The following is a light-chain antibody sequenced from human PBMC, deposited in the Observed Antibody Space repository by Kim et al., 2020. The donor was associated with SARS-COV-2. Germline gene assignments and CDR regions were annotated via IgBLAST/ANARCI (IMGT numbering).Light chain of an antibody. CDR3: QQYSNWPPVT. V-gene: IGKV3D-15*01. CDR1: QSVSSY. J-gene: IGKJ4*01. Sequence: EIVMTQSPATLSVSPGERATLSCRASQSVSSYLAWYQQKPGQAPRLLIYGASTRATGIPARFSGSGSGTEFTLTISSLESEDFAVYYCQQYSNWPPVTFGGGTQLDIK. CDR2: GAS.